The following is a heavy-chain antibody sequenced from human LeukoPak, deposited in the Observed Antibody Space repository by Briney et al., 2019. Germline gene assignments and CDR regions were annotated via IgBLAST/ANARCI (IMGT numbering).Heavy chain of an antibody. J-gene: IGHJ5*02. V-gene: IGHV1-18*01. CDR2: ISAYNGNT. Sequence: ASVKVSCKASGYTFTSYGISWVRQAPGQGLEWMGWISAYNGNTNYAQKLQGRVTMTTDTSTSTAYMELRSLRSDDTAVYYCARDTKGVYCSSTSCRGYNWFDPWGQGTLVTVSS. D-gene: IGHD2-2*01. CDR1: GYTFTSYG. CDR3: ARDTKGVYCSSTSCRGYNWFDP.